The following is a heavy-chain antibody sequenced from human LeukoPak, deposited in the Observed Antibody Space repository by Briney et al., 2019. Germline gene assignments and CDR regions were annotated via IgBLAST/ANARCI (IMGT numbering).Heavy chain of an antibody. CDR1: GFPFNDYY. D-gene: IGHD6-19*01. CDR2: ISSSGSTI. Sequence: PGGSLRLSCAASGFPFNDYYMTWIRQAPGKGLEWVSHISSSGSTIYYADSVKGRFTTSRDNSKNTLYLQMNSLRAEDTAVYYCISSGHSSYYYYGMDVWGQGTTVTVSS. J-gene: IGHJ6*02. CDR3: ISSGHSSYYYYGMDV. V-gene: IGHV3-11*04.